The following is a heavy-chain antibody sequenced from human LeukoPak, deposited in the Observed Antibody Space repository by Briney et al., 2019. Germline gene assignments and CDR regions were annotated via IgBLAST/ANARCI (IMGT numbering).Heavy chain of an antibody. V-gene: IGHV3-21*01. J-gene: IGHJ4*02. CDR3: ARDPYSSSWYDY. CDR1: GFTFSSYT. Sequence: GGSLRLSCAASGFTFSSYTMNWVRQAPGKGLEWVSSISSSSSYIYYADSVKGRFTISRDNAKNSLYLQLNSLRAEDTAVYYCARDPYSSSWYDYWGQGTLVTVAS. D-gene: IGHD6-13*01. CDR2: ISSSSSYI.